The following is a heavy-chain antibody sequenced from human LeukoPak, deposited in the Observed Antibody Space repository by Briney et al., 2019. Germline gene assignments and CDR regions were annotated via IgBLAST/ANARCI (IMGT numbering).Heavy chain of an antibody. CDR2: IIPIFGTA. CDR1: GGTFSSYA. J-gene: IGHJ5*02. CDR3: ARSFTAAVYNWFDP. V-gene: IGHV1-69*05. D-gene: IGHD6-13*01. Sequence: GSSVKVSCKASGGTFSSYAIIWVRQAPGQGLEWMGGIIPIFGTANYAQKFQGRVTITTDESTSTAYMELSSLRSEDTAVYYCARSFTAAVYNWFDPWGQGTLVTVSS.